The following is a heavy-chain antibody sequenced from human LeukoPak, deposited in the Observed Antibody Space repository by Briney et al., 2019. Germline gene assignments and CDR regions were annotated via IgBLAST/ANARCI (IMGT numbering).Heavy chain of an antibody. J-gene: IGHJ3*02. CDR3: AGGGIAAAGTRHAFDI. V-gene: IGHV3-66*01. CDR2: IYSGGST. D-gene: IGHD6-13*01. CDR1: GFTVSSNY. Sequence: GGSLRLSCAASGFTVSSNYMSWVRQAPGKGLEWVSVIYSGGSTYYADSVKGRFTISRDNSKDTLYLQMNSLRAEDTAVYYCAGGGIAAAGTRHAFDIWGQGTMVTVSS.